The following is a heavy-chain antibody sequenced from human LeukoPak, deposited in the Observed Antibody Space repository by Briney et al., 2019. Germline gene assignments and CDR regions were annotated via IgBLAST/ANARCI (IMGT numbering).Heavy chain of an antibody. V-gene: IGHV4-59*13. D-gene: IGHD6-19*01. Sequence: SETLSLTCTVSGGSISSYYWSWIRQPPGKGLEWIGYIYYSGSTNYNPSLKSRVTISVDTSKNQFSLKLSSVTAADTAVYYCAREVEVAGTGFDYWGQGTPVTVSS. J-gene: IGHJ4*02. CDR2: IYYSGST. CDR1: GGSISSYY. CDR3: AREVEVAGTGFDY.